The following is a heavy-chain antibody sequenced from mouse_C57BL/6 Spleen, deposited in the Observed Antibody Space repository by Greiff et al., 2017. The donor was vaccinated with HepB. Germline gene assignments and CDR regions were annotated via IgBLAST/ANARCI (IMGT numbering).Heavy chain of an antibody. CDR3: ARDFFKAMDY. Sequence: EVQGVESGGGLVKPGGSLKLSCAASGFTFSSYAMSWVRQTPEKRLEWVATISDGGSYTYYPDNVKGRFTISRDNAKNNLYLQMSHLKSEDTAMYYCARDFFKAMDYWGQGTSVTVSS. V-gene: IGHV5-4*01. J-gene: IGHJ4*01. CDR1: GFTFSSYA. CDR2: ISDGGSYT.